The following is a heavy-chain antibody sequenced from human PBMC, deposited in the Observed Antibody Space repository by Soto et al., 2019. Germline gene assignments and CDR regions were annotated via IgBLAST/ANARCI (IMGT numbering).Heavy chain of an antibody. CDR1: GFTFSSYS. V-gene: IGHV3-21*01. Sequence: GGSLGLSCAASGFTFSSYSMNWVRQAPGKGLEWVSSISSSSSYIYYADSVKGRFTISRDNAKNSLYLQMNSLRAEDTAVYYCAREGPGTPDVGIDYWGQGTLVTVSS. D-gene: IGHD1-1*01. J-gene: IGHJ4*02. CDR2: ISSSSSYI. CDR3: AREGPGTPDVGIDY.